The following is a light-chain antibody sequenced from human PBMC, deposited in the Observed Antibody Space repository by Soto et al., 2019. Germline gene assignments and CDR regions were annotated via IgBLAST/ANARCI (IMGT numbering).Light chain of an antibody. CDR2: DAS. V-gene: IGKV1-5*01. J-gene: IGKJ1*01. CDR3: QQYSSYSRT. Sequence: DIQMTQSPSTLSASVGDRVTITCRASQSISSWLAWYQQKPGKAPKVLIYDASSLESGVPSRFSGSGSGTEFTLTISSLQPDDFATHFCQQYSSYSRTFGQGTKVEIK. CDR1: QSISSW.